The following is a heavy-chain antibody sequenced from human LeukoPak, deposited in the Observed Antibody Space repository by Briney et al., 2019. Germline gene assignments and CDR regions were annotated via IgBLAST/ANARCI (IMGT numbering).Heavy chain of an antibody. V-gene: IGHV3-23*01. Sequence: GGSLRLSCAASGFTFSSYAMSWVRQAPGKGLEWVSAISGSGGSIHYADSVMGRFTISKDNSKNTLHLQMNSLRAEDTGIYYCAKEKTGWSGVIDSWGQGTQVTVSS. CDR1: GFTFSSYA. CDR3: AKEKTGWSGVIDS. D-gene: IGHD6-19*01. CDR2: ISGSGGSI. J-gene: IGHJ4*02.